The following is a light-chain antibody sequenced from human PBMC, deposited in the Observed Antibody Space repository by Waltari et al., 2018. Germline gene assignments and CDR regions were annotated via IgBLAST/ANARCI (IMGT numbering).Light chain of an antibody. J-gene: IGLJ3*02. CDR1: SPNIGGNL. V-gene: IGLV1-47*01. CDR2: KNS. Sequence: HSVMTQPPSASGTPGQRVTISCSGSSPNIGGNLVSLYQQFPGMAPKLLIYKNSQRPSGVRDRFSGSKSGTSASRAISGLRSEDEAEYFCAAWDDGLSGPAFGGGTKLTVL. CDR3: AAWDDGLSGPA.